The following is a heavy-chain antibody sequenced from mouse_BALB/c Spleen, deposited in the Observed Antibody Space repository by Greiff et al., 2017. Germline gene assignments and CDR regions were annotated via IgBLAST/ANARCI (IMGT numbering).Heavy chain of an antibody. J-gene: IGHJ2*01. CDR3: ARRTDWGYFDY. V-gene: IGHV1-69*02. Sequence: VQLQQPGAELVKPGASLKLSCTASGFPFTSYCMHWVKQRPGQGLEWIGEIDPSDSYTNYNQKFKGKATLTVDKSSSTAYMQLSSLTSEDSAVYYCARRTDWGYFDYGGQGTTLTVSS. D-gene: IGHD4-1*01. CDR2: IDPSDSYT. CDR1: GFPFTSYC.